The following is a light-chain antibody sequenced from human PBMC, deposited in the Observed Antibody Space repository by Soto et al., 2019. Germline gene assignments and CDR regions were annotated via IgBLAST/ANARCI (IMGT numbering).Light chain of an antibody. Sequence: QSALTQPASVSGSPGQSITISCTGTSSDVGGYHYVSWYQQLPGKAPKLMIYEVTKRPSGVSNRFSGSKSDNTASLTISGLQAEDEADYYCSAHTTRSAVFGTGTKLTVL. CDR1: SSDVGGYHY. V-gene: IGLV2-14*01. J-gene: IGLJ1*01. CDR2: EVT. CDR3: SAHTTRSAV.